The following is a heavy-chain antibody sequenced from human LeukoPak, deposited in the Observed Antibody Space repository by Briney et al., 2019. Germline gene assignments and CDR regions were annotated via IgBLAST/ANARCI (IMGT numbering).Heavy chain of an antibody. CDR1: GFTFSSYA. CDR2: ISGSGGST. V-gene: IGHV3-23*01. Sequence: GGSLRLSCAASGFTFSSYAMSWVRQAPGKGLEWVSAISGSGGSTYYADSVKGRFTISRDNSKNTLYLQMNSLRAEDTAVYYCAKDGVLMVYAKGWFDPWGQGTLVTVSS. CDR3: AKDGVLMVYAKGWFDP. D-gene: IGHD2-8*01. J-gene: IGHJ5*02.